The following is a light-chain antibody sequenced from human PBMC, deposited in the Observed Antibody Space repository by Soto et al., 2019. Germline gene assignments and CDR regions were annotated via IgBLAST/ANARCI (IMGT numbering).Light chain of an antibody. CDR3: QQYSNWPLT. J-gene: IGKJ4*01. Sequence: EIVMTQSPATLSVSLGERATLSCWASQSVLNHLAWYQHKPGQAPRLLIYATSARATGIPARFSGSGSGTEFTLTISSLQSEDFAVYYCQQYSNWPLTFGGGTKVEIK. V-gene: IGKV3-15*01. CDR1: QSVLNH. CDR2: ATS.